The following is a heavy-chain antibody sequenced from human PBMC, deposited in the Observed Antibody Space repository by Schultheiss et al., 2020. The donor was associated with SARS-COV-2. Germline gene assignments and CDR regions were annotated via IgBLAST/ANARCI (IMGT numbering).Heavy chain of an antibody. CDR2: IYYSGST. D-gene: IGHD1-1*01. CDR3: ARDGMETGNGYYYYGMDV. J-gene: IGHJ6*02. Sequence: SETLSLTCTVSGYSISSGYYWSWIRQHPGKGLEWIGYIYYSGSTNYNPSLKSRVTISVDTSKNQFSLKLSSVTAADTAVYYCARDGMETGNGYYYYGMDVWGQGTTVTVSS. CDR1: GYSISSGYY. V-gene: IGHV4-61*01.